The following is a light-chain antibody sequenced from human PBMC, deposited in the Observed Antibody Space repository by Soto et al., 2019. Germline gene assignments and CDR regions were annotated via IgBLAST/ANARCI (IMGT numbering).Light chain of an antibody. V-gene: IGKV3-20*01. J-gene: IGKJ2*01. CDR1: QSVSNNY. Sequence: EVVLTQSPGTLSLSPGERATLSCRASQSVSNNYFAWYQQKPGQAPRLLIFGSSDRATGIPDRFSGSGSGTEFALTISRLEPEDFALYYCQQYGSAPPYTFGQGTKLEIK. CDR3: QQYGSAPPYT. CDR2: GSS.